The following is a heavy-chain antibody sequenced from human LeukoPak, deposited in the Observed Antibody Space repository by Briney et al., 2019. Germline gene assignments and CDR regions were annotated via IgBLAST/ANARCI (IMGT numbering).Heavy chain of an antibody. Sequence: GGSLRLSCAASGFTFSSYSMNWVRQAPGKGREWVSSISSSSSYIYYADSVKGRFTISRDNAKNSLYLQMNSLRAEDTAVYYCASLTGRGATNSGNDYWGQGTLVTVSS. J-gene: IGHJ4*02. CDR3: ASLTGRGATNSGNDY. CDR2: ISSSSSYI. V-gene: IGHV3-21*01. CDR1: GFTFSSYS. D-gene: IGHD1-26*01.